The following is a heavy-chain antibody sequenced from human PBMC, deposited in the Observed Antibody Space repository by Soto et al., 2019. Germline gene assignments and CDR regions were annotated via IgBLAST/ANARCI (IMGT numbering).Heavy chain of an antibody. D-gene: IGHD3-9*01. CDR1: GDSISGDGFS. J-gene: IGHJ4*02. V-gene: IGHV4-30-2*06. CDR2: IYPSGTS. Sequence: SETLSLTCAVSGDSISGDGFSWNWIRQSPGKGLEWIGYIYPSGTSYYNPSLKSRVTISVDKSQNQFSLRLSSMTAADTAVYYCSIYYVDWPALFDFWDQRTLVTVSS. CDR3: SIYYVDWPALFDF.